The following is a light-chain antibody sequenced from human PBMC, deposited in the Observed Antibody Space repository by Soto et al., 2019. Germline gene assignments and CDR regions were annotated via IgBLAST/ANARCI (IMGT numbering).Light chain of an antibody. Sequence: DIQMTQSPSSLSASVGGRVTIACRASQSIGRSLHWYQQKPGRAPKFVIYAVSTLHTGVPSRFRGRGSLTNFTLTISSLQPESFATYYCQQGSNLPSHFGPGT. CDR1: QSIGRS. V-gene: IGKV1-39*01. CDR2: AVS. CDR3: QQGSNLPSH. J-gene: IGKJ3*01.